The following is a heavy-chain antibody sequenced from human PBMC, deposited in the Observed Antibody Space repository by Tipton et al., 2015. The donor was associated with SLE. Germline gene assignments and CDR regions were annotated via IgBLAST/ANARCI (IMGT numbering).Heavy chain of an antibody. CDR1: GGTFSGYY. J-gene: IGHJ4*02. Sequence: TLSLTCGVSGGTFSGYYWSWIRQPPGKGLEWIGIAYHSGSTYYHPSLQSRVTISIDTSKNQFSLKLTSVTAADTAVYFCARDRSSVSDWGQGTQVIVSP. V-gene: IGHV4-34*09. CDR2: AYHSGST. CDR3: ARDRSSVSD. D-gene: IGHD5/OR15-5a*01.